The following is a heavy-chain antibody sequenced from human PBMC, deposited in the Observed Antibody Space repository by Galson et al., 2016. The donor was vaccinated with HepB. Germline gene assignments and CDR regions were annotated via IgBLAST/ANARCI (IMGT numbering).Heavy chain of an antibody. D-gene: IGHD3-22*01. V-gene: IGHV3-30*04. CDR1: GFTFSTYA. CDR3: ARDGDVPSDYYDSSGRGYFDC. J-gene: IGHJ4*02. Sequence: SLRLSCAASGFTFSTYAIHWVRQAPGKGLEWVAVISYDGSHKYYADSVKGRFTISRDNSKDTLYLQMNSLRAEDTAVSYCARDGDVPSDYYDSSGRGYFDCWGQGTLVTVAS. CDR2: ISYDGSHK.